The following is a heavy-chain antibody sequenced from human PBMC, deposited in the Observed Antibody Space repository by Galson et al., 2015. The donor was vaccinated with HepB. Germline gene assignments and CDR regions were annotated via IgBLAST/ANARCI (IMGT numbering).Heavy chain of an antibody. CDR3: ARDLPGYNGNYVSDAFDI. Sequence: SLRLSCAASGFTFSSYSMNWVRQAPGKGLEWVSYISSSSSTIYYADSVKGRFTISRDNAKNSLYLQMNSLRDEDTAVYYCARDLPGYNGNYVSDAFDIWGQGTMVTVSS. J-gene: IGHJ3*02. CDR1: GFTFSSYS. D-gene: IGHD1-7*01. V-gene: IGHV3-48*02. CDR2: ISSSSSTI.